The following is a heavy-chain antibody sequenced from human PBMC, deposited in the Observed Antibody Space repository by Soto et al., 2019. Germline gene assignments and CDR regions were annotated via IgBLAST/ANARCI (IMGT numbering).Heavy chain of an antibody. Sequence: SETLSLTCSVSGGSISGSYWSWIRQSPGKGLEWLGYVYYTGSINYSPSLRSRVSISVDTSKNEFSLRLSSVTAADTAAYFCARSVAVPGAHIDYWGQGTQVTVSS. J-gene: IGHJ4*02. V-gene: IGHV4-59*01. D-gene: IGHD6-19*01. CDR3: ARSVAVPGAHIDY. CDR2: VYYTGSI. CDR1: GGSISGSY.